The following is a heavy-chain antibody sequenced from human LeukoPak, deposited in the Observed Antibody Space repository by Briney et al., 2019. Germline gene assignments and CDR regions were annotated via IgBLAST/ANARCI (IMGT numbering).Heavy chain of an antibody. J-gene: IGHJ5*02. CDR3: AREHNTPTENWFDP. Sequence: SETLSLTCTVSGGSISSGGYYWSWIRQPPGKGLEWIGYIYHSGSTYYNPPLKSRVTISVDRSKNQFSLKLSSVTAADTAVYYCAREHNTPTENWFDPWGQGTLVTVSS. CDR1: GGSISSGGYY. CDR2: IYHSGST. D-gene: IGHD1-1*01. V-gene: IGHV4-30-2*01.